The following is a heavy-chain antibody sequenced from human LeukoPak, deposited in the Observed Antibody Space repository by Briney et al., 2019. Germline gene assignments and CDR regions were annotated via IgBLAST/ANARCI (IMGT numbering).Heavy chain of an antibody. CDR3: ARVGPPDASGMDV. CDR2: INPNSGGT. V-gene: IGHV1-2*06. J-gene: IGHJ6*02. D-gene: IGHD2-2*01. CDR1: GYTFTSYG. Sequence: ASVKVSCKASGYTFTSYGISWVRQATGQGLEWMGRINPNSGGTNYAQKFQGRVTMTRDTSISTAYMELSRLRSDDTAVYYCARVGPPDASGMDVWGQGTTVTVSS.